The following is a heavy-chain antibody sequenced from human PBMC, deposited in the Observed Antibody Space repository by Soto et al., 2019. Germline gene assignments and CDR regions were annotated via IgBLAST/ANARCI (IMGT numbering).Heavy chain of an antibody. CDR3: ARDRCRDNSRNTGVGLGSSFDY. Sequence: ASVKVSCKASGYTFNTYGITWVRQAPGQGLEWMGWISAYNGSTHYAQNLQGRVTMTIDTSTSTAYVELKRLSSDDTAVYYCARDRCRDNSRNTGVGLGSSFDYWGRGTLVTVYS. CDR2: ISAYNGST. CDR1: GYTFNTYG. V-gene: IGHV1-18*04. D-gene: IGHD1-20*01. J-gene: IGHJ4*02.